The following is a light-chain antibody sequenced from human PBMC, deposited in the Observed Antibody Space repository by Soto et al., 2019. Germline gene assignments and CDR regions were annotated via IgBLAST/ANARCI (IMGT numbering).Light chain of an antibody. V-gene: IGKV3-20*01. J-gene: IGKJ4*01. CDR1: QSVSSSY. CDR3: QQYGSSALT. Sequence: IVLTQSPGTLSLSPGERATLSCRASQSVSSSYLVWYQQRPGQPPRLLIYGTSNRAAGIPDRFTGTGSGTDFTLTIYRLEPEDSAVYYCQQYGSSALTFGGGTK. CDR2: GTS.